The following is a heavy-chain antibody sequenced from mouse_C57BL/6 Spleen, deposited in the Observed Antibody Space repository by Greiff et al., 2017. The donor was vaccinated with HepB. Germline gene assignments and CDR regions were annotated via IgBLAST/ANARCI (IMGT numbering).Heavy chain of an antibody. D-gene: IGHD1-1*01. V-gene: IGHV14-4*01. J-gene: IGHJ3*01. CDR2: IDPENGDT. CDR1: GFNIKDDY. Sequence: VQLQQSGAELVRPGASVKLSCTASGFNIKDDYMHWVKQRPEQGLEWIGWIDPENGDTEYASKFQGKATITADTSSNTAYLQLSSLTSEDTAVYYCTTWATTVVAPFAYWGQGTLVTVSA. CDR3: TTWATTVVAPFAY.